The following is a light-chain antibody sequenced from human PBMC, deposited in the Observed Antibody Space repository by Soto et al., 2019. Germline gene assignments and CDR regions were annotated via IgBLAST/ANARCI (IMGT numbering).Light chain of an antibody. V-gene: IGKV1-39*01. CDR3: KQSYSTPIT. CDR1: QSISSY. Sequence: DIEMTQSPSSLSASVGDRVTITCRASQSISSYLNWYQQKPGKAHKLLIYAAYSLQSGAQSRFSGSGSGTDFTLTIRSLQPEDFATYYCKQSYSTPITLGQGTRLEIK. J-gene: IGKJ5*01. CDR2: AAY.